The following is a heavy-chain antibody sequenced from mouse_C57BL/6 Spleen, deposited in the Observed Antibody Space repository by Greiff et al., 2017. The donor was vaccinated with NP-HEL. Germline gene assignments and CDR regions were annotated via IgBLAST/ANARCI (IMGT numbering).Heavy chain of an antibody. CDR1: GYSFTGYY. D-gene: IGHD2-3*01. J-gene: IGHJ2*01. CDR3: ARWGLLRSFDY. V-gene: IGHV1-42*01. CDR2: INPSTGGT. Sequence: EVQLQQSGPELVKPGASVKISCKASGYSFTGYYMNWVKQSPEKSLEWIGEINPSTGGTTYNQKFKAKATLTVDKSSSTAYMQLKSLTSEDSAVYYCARWGLLRSFDYWGQGTTLTVSS.